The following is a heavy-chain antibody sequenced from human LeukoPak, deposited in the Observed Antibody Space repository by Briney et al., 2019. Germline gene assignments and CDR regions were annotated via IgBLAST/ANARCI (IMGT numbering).Heavy chain of an antibody. J-gene: IGHJ4*02. Sequence: PGGSLRLSCAASGFTFSNYGMNWVRQAPGKGLEWVSYIDSSGNAIYYADSVKGRFTISRDNAKNSLYLQMNSLRAEDTAVYYCAMIVATAFDYWGQGTLVTVSS. V-gene: IGHV3-48*03. CDR1: GFTFSNYG. CDR3: AMIVATAFDY. D-gene: IGHD5-12*01. CDR2: IDSSGNAI.